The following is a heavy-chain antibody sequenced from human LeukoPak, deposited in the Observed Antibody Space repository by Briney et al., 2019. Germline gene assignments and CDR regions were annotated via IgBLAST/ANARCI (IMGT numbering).Heavy chain of an antibody. Sequence: GGSLRLSCAASGFTFSDYYMSWIRQAPGKGLEWVSYISSSSSYTNYADSVKGRFTISRDNDKNSLYMPMNSLRAEDTAVYYCARDRSAVAGPNNWFDPWGQGTLVTVSS. CDR3: ARDRSAVAGPNNWFDP. J-gene: IGHJ5*02. CDR1: GFTFSDYY. D-gene: IGHD6-19*01. CDR2: ISSSSSYT. V-gene: IGHV3-11*06.